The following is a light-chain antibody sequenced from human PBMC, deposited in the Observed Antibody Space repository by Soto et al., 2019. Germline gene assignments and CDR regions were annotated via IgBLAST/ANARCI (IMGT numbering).Light chain of an antibody. V-gene: IGLV4-69*01. J-gene: IGLJ3*02. CDR3: QTWGNGFRV. Sequence: QLVLTQSPSASASLGASVKLTCTLSSGHSSYAIAWHQQQPEKGPRYLMNLNRDGSHSKGDGIPDRFSGSSSGAERYLTISSLQSEDEADYYCQTWGNGFRVFGGGTKLPVL. CDR1: SGHSSYA. CDR2: LNRDGSH.